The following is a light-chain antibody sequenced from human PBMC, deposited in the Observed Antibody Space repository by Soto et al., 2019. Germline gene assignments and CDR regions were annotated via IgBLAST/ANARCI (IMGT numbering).Light chain of an antibody. CDR3: QHYNTCPRT. CDR2: GAS. Sequence: EIVMTQSPATLSVSPGERATLSCRASQSVSSNLAWYQQKPGQAPRLLIYGASTRATGIRARFSGGGSGTEFTLTISSLESEDFAFYYCQHYNTCPRTFGQGTKVDIK. V-gene: IGKV3-15*01. CDR1: QSVSSN. J-gene: IGKJ1*01.